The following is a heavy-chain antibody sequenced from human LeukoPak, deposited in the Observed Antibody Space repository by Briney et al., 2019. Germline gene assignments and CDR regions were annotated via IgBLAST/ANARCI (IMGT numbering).Heavy chain of an antibody. V-gene: IGHV4-39*07. Sequence: PSETLSLTCSVSGGSIRNSNYFWAWIRQPPGKGLEWIGVISYTGSAYYNPSLKSRVTISVDTSKNQFSLKWTSVTAADTAMYYCARWRGDAGTGGADNWGQGTLVTVSS. CDR3: ARWRGDAGTGGADN. CDR2: ISYTGSA. CDR1: GGSIRNSNYF. D-gene: IGHD6-13*01. J-gene: IGHJ4*02.